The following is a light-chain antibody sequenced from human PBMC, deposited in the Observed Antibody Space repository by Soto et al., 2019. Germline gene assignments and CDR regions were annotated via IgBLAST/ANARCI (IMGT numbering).Light chain of an antibody. CDR3: HQRQSWPRT. J-gene: IGKJ1*01. Sequence: ESVLTQSPATLSSSTGERATLSCRASQTVNSRLAWYQHKPGQAPRLLIYHTSNRATGIPARFSGSGSGTDFTLTISSLEPEDFAVYYCHQRQSWPRTFGQVTMVDIK. V-gene: IGKV3-11*01. CDR1: QTVNSR. CDR2: HTS.